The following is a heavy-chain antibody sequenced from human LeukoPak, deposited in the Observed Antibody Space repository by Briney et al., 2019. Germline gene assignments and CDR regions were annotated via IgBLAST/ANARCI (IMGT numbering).Heavy chain of an antibody. J-gene: IGHJ4*02. D-gene: IGHD5-18*01. V-gene: IGHV3-23*01. CDR2: ISTSGNT. CDR3: ATYRQVLLPFES. Sequence: GGSLRLSCIGSGFPLSKYAMNWVRQAPGKGLEWVSLISTSGNTHYADSVRGRFTISRDNSKSILSLQMNSLRAEDTAIYYCATYRQVLLPFESWGQGTLVTVSS. CDR1: GFPLSKYA.